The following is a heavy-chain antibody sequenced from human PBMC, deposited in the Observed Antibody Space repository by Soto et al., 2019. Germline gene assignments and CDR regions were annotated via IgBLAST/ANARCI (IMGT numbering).Heavy chain of an antibody. V-gene: IGHV4-30-2*01. CDR3: AGINTYSSSWSTGYYYFDMDV. D-gene: IGHD6-13*01. J-gene: IGHJ6*02. CDR1: GGSISSGGYS. Sequence: TLSLTCAVSGGSISSGGYSWSWIRQPPGKGLEWIGYIYYSGSTNYNPSLKSRVTISVDRSKNQFSLKLSSVTAADTAVYYCAGINTYSSSWSTGYYYFDMDVWGQGTTVTVS. CDR2: IYYSGST.